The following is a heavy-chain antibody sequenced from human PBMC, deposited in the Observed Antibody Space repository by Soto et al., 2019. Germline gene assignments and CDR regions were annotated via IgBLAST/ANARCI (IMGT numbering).Heavy chain of an antibody. CDR3: ARDKDRQQLGGNYYYILDV. Sequence: QVQLVQSGAEVKKPGSSVKVSCKASGGTFSTSAISWVRQAPGQGLEWVGGIMPVFPTPDYAQKFQGRVTITADASTTTAYPELTSLRTDDTAVYYCARDKDRQQLGGNYYYILDVWGQGTAITVSS. V-gene: IGHV1-69*12. J-gene: IGHJ6*02. CDR2: IMPVFPTP. D-gene: IGHD3-3*02. CDR1: GGTFSTSA.